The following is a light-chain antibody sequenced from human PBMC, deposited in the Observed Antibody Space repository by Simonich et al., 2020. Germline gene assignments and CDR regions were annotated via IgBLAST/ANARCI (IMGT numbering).Light chain of an antibody. Sequence: NFMLTQPHSVSESPGKTVTIACTRSSGSIASNYVQLYQQRPGSAPTTVIYEDNQRPTWVPDRFSGSIDSSSNSASLTISGLKTEDEADYYCQSYDSSGWVFGGGTKLTVL. CDR3: QSYDSSGWV. CDR1: SGSIASNY. V-gene: IGLV6-57*03. J-gene: IGLJ3*02. CDR2: EDN.